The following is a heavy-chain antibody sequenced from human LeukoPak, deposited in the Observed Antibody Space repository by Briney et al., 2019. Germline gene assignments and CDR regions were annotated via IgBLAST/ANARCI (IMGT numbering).Heavy chain of an antibody. Sequence: PGRSLRLSCAASGFTFSSYAMHWVRQAPGKGLEWVAIFSYDGSNKYYADSVKGRFTISRDNAKNSLYLQMNSLRAEDTAVYYCARGGTPRYYYMDVWGKGTTVTVSS. CDR1: GFTFSSYA. CDR2: FSYDGSNK. D-gene: IGHD1-14*01. CDR3: ARGGTPRYYYMDV. V-gene: IGHV3-30-3*01. J-gene: IGHJ6*03.